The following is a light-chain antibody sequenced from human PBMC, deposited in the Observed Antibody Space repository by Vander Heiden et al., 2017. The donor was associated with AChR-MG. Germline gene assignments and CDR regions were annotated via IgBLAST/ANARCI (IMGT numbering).Light chain of an antibody. CDR2: DVS. V-gene: IGLV2-14*01. CDR1: SSDVGGYNY. Sequence: QSALTQPASVSASPGPSLTISCTGSSSDVGGYNYVSWYQQHPGKAPKLVIYDVSNRPSGISNRFSGSKSGNTASLTISGLQAEDEADYYCSSYTSSSAGVFGGGTKLTVL. J-gene: IGLJ2*01. CDR3: SSYTSSSAGV.